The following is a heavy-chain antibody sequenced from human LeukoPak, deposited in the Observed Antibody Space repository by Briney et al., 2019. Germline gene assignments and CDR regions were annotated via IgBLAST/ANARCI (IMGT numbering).Heavy chain of an antibody. Sequence: KPSETLSLTCAVYGGSFSGYYWSWIRQPPGKGLEWIGEINHSGSTNYNPSLKSRVTISVDTSKNQFSLKLSSVTAADTAVYYCARHIRGQQLANYYYYYGMDVWGQGTTVTVSS. V-gene: IGHV4-34*01. CDR1: GGSFSGYY. CDR2: INHSGST. D-gene: IGHD6-13*01. J-gene: IGHJ6*02. CDR3: ARHIRGQQLANYYYYYGMDV.